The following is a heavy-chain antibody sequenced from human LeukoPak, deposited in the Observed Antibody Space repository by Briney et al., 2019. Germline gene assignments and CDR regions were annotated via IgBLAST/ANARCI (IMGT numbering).Heavy chain of an antibody. CDR2: IRGNGET. Sequence: GGSLRLSCAAAGLSVSVFATRWVRQGPAGGRGWGASIRGNGETFYADSWKGRLTLSSDSSRNTVYFQLNNLRDPDTDIYSCARASWVSSTDAVRWGQGTLVTVSS. CDR1: GLSVSVFA. V-gene: IGHV3-23*01. CDR3: ARASWVSSTDAVR. J-gene: IGHJ4*02. D-gene: IGHD3-16*01.